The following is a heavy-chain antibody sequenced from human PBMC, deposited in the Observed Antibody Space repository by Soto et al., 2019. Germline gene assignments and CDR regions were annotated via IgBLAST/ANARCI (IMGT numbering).Heavy chain of an antibody. D-gene: IGHD2-15*01. CDR2: FIPIIGTT. CDR1: GGTISSYA. Sequence: QVQLVQSGTEVKKPGSSVEVSCSASGGTISSYAITWVRQAPGQGLEWMGGFIPIIGTTNYAQKFQGRVTITADESTSTSYMEVSSLRSEDTAVCYCASLVVLEDSSGDWIDPWGQGTLVTVSS. V-gene: IGHV1-69*01. J-gene: IGHJ5*02. CDR3: ASLVVLEDSSGDWIDP.